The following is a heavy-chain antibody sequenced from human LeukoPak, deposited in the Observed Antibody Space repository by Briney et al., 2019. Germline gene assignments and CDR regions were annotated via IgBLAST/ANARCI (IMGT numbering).Heavy chain of an antibody. CDR1: GFTFSSYE. Sequence: GGSLRLSCAASGFTFSSYEMNWVRQAPGKGLEWVSYISSSGSTIYYADSVKGRFTISRDNAKNSLYLQMNSLRAEDTAVYYCARDPYYGXXVVWGQGTLVTVSS. CDR3: ARDPYYGXXVV. V-gene: IGHV3-48*03. J-gene: IGHJ4*02. CDR2: ISSSGSTI. D-gene: IGHD4-17*01.